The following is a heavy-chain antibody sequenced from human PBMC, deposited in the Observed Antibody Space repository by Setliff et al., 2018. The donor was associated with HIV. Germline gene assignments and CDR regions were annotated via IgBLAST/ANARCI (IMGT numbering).Heavy chain of an antibody. CDR1: GFTFSSYG. Sequence: GSLRLSCAAFGFTFSSYGMSWVRQAPGKGLEWVSTISGRDGRTYYADSVKGRFTISRDDSKNTAYLQMNSLGAEDTAVYYCAKSYFDRSGYLGSWGQGTLVTVSS. D-gene: IGHD3-22*01. J-gene: IGHJ5*02. CDR2: ISGRDGRT. V-gene: IGHV3-23*01. CDR3: AKSYFDRSGYLGS.